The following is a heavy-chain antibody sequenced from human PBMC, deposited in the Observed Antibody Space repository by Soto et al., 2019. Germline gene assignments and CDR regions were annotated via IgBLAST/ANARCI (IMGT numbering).Heavy chain of an antibody. CDR1: GYSFTSYW. Sequence: PGESLKISCKGSGYSFTSYWIGWVRQMPGKGLEWMGIIYPGDSDTRYSPSFQGQVTISADKSISTAYLQWSSLKASDTAMYYCARQSRGYSYGSGYYYGMDVWGQGITVTVSS. V-gene: IGHV5-51*01. CDR3: ARQSRGYSYGSGYYYGMDV. J-gene: IGHJ6*02. D-gene: IGHD5-18*01. CDR2: IYPGDSDT.